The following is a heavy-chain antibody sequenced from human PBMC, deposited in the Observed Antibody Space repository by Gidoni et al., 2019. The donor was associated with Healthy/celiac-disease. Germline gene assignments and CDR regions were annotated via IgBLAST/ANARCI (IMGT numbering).Heavy chain of an antibody. CDR2: INAGNGNT. CDR3: ARDSDSSGWYEDWFDP. V-gene: IGHV1-3*01. Sequence: QVQLVQSGAEVKKPGASVKVSCKASGYTFTSYAMHWVRQAPGQRLEWKGWINAGNGNTKYSQKFQGRVTITRDTSASTAYMELSSLRSEDTAVYYCARDSDSSGWYEDWFDPWGQGTLVTVSS. CDR1: GYTFTSYA. J-gene: IGHJ5*02. D-gene: IGHD6-19*01.